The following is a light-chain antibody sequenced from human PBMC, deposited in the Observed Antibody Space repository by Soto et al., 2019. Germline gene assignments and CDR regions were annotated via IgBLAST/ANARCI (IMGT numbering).Light chain of an antibody. CDR1: QGIRNF. V-gene: IGKV1-27*01. J-gene: IGKJ3*01. CDR3: QKYSSVPV. Sequence: DIQMTQSPTSLSASVGDRVTITCRASQGIRNFVAWYQQKPGKAPKLLIYAASTLQSGVPSRFSGSGSGTDFTITINSLQPEDFATYSCQKYSSVPVFGPGTKVEIK. CDR2: AAS.